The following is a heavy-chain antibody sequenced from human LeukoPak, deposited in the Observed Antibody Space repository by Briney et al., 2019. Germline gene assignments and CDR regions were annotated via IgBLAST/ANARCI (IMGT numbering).Heavy chain of an antibody. CDR2: MNPNSGNT. V-gene: IGHV1-8*01. CDR3: ASPTKQDTVVDQYSGSTRHYYGMDV. J-gene: IGHJ6*02. CDR1: GYTFSNYD. D-gene: IGHD5-12*01. Sequence: ASVKVSCKASGYTFSNYDINWVRQAPGQGLEWMGWMNPNSGNTGSAQKFQGRVTMTRSTPISTAYMELTSLRSEDTAVYYCASPTKQDTVVDQYSGSTRHYYGMDVWGQGTTVIVSS.